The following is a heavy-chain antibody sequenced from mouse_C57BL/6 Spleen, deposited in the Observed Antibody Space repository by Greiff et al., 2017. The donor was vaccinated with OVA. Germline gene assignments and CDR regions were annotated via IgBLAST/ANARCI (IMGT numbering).Heavy chain of an antibody. V-gene: IGHV1-15*01. CDR3: TREGYDGVNYYVDY. J-gene: IGHJ2*01. CDR2: IDPETGGT. CDR1: GYTFTDYE. D-gene: IGHD2-2*01. Sequence: VQVVESGAELVRPGASVTLSCKASGYTFTDYEMHWVKQTPVHGLEWIGAIDPETGGTAYNQKFKGKAILTADKSSSTAYMELRSLTSEDSAVYYCTREGYDGVNYYVDYWGQGTTLTVSS.